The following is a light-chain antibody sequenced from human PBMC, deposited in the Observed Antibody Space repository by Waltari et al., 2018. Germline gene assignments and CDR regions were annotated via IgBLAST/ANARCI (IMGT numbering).Light chain of an antibody. V-gene: IGLV2-14*01. J-gene: IGLJ3*02. CDR1: SSDVGAYNF. CDR2: DVS. CDR3: SSYTSSSTLWV. Sequence: QSALTQPASVSGSPGQSITISCTGTSSDVGAYNFFSCYQQHPGKAPKLMIYDVSNRPSGVSNRFSGSKSGNTASLTISGLQAEDEADYYCSSYTSSSTLWVFGGGTKLTIL.